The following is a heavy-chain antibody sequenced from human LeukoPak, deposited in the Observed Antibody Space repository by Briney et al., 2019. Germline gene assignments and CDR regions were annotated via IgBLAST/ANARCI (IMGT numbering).Heavy chain of an antibody. Sequence: GGSLRLSCKGSGYSFTNFWISWVRQMPGKGLEWMGTIDPSDSYANYSPSFQGHVTISADKSITTTYLQWSSLKASDTAMYYCTGQHSGYDSDFDYWGQGTLVTVSS. CDR3: TGQHSGYDSDFDY. CDR2: IDPSDSYA. J-gene: IGHJ4*02. D-gene: IGHD5-12*01. CDR1: GYSFTNFW. V-gene: IGHV5-10-1*01.